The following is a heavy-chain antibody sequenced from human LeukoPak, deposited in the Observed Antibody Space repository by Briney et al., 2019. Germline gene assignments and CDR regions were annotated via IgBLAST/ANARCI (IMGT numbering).Heavy chain of an antibody. Sequence: GASVKVSCKASGYTFTSYGISWVRQAPGQGLEWMGWISAYNGNTNYAQKFQGRVTITADKSTSTAYMELSSLRSEDTAVYYCARDLRPYGIAAAGYIAVAHPTDYWGQGTLVTVSS. CDR3: ARDLRPYGIAAAGYIAVAHPTDY. CDR2: ISAYNGNT. CDR1: GYTFTSYG. V-gene: IGHV1-18*01. D-gene: IGHD6-13*01. J-gene: IGHJ4*02.